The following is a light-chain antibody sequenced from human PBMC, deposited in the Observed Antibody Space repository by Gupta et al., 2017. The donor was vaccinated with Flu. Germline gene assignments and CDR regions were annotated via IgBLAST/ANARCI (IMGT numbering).Light chain of an antibody. Sequence: SVGDRVTITCRASQSIGPWLAWYQQRPGKAPTLLLYKASRLESGVPSRFSGSGSGTDFTFTLSGLQPDDFATYYCQHLGTFGQGTQV. CDR2: KAS. V-gene: IGKV1-5*03. CDR3: QHLGT. J-gene: IGKJ1*01. CDR1: QSIGPW.